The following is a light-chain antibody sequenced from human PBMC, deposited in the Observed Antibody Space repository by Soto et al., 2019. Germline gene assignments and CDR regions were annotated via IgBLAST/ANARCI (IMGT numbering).Light chain of an antibody. CDR2: EVS. J-gene: IGLJ1*01. V-gene: IGLV2-23*02. CDR1: SSDVGTYNL. CDR3: CSYAGSNTLYV. Sequence: LAQRAAGSGSPGQSITISCTRASSDVGTYNLVSWYQQHPGKAPKLMIYEVSKRPSGVSNRFSGSKSGNTASLTISGLQAEDEADYYCCSYAGSNTLYVFGTGTKVTV.